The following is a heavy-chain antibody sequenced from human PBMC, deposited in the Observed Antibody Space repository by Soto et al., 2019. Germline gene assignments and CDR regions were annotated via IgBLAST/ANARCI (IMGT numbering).Heavy chain of an antibody. V-gene: IGHV3-30*18. Sequence: QVKLVESGGGVVQPGRSLRLSCAASGFAFITYGMHWVRQAPGKGLEWVAVISYDGTDKYYADSVKGRFTISRDNSKNTLYLQVNSLRAEDTAIYYCANLAFGCSADKCYSSDYWGQGTLVTVSS. CDR1: GFAFITYG. J-gene: IGHJ4*02. D-gene: IGHD5-12*01. CDR3: ANLAFGCSADKCYSSDY. CDR2: ISYDGTDK.